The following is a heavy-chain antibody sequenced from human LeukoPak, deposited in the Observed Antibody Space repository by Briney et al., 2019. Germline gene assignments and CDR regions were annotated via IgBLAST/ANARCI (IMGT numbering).Heavy chain of an antibody. CDR3: ARAPTKQQLVHTLDY. D-gene: IGHD6-13*01. J-gene: IGHJ4*02. V-gene: IGHV1-69*06. CDR1: GGTFSSYA. CDR2: IIPIFGTA. Sequence: SVKVSCKASGGTFSSYAISWVRQAPGQGLEWMGGIIPIFGTANYAQKFQGRVTITADKSTSTAYMELSSLRSEDTAVYYCARAPTKQQLVHTLDYWGQGTLVTVSS.